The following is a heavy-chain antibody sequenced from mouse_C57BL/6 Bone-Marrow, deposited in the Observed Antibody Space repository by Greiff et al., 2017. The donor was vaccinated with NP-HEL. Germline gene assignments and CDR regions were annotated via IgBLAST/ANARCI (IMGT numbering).Heavy chain of an antibody. CDR1: GFPITSGYY. CDR3: AGDSPWDLYFDV. CDR2: ITHSGET. D-gene: IGHD4-1*01. Sequence: VQLQESGPGLVKPSQSLFLTCSITGFPITSGYYWIWIRQSPGKPLEWMGYITHSGETFYNPSLQSPISITRETSKNQFFLQLNSVTTEDTAMYYCAGDSPWDLYFDVWGTGTTVTVSS. J-gene: IGHJ1*03. V-gene: IGHV12-3*01.